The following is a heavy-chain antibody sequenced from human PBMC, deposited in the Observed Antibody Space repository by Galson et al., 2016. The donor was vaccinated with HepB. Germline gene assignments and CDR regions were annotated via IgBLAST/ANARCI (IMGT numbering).Heavy chain of an antibody. D-gene: IGHD3-9*01. CDR3: AGYYDILTGYYDY. Sequence: SLRLSCAASGFTFSNYWVNWVRQAPGKGLEWVANIKQDGSEKYYVDSVKGRFTISRDNAKNSLYLQMNSLRAEDTAVYYCAGYYDILTGYYDYWGQGTLVTVSS. J-gene: IGHJ4*02. V-gene: IGHV3-7*01. CDR1: GFTFSNYW. CDR2: IKQDGSEK.